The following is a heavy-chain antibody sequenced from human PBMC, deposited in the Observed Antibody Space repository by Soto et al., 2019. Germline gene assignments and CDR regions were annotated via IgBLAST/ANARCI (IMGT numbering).Heavy chain of an antibody. CDR1: GFTFSSYG. Sequence: QVQLVESGGGVVQPGGSLGLSCAASGFTFSSYGMHWVRQAPGKGLEWVAVIWYDGSNKYYADSVKGRFTISRDNSKNTLYLQMNSLRAEDTAVYYCARDVVRIVVVPAAINYYYGMDVWGQGTTVTVSS. V-gene: IGHV3-33*01. CDR2: IWYDGSNK. CDR3: ARDVVRIVVVPAAINYYYGMDV. J-gene: IGHJ6*02. D-gene: IGHD2-2*01.